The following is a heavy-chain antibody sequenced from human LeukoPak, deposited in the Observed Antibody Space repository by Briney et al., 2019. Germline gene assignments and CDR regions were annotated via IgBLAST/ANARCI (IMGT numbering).Heavy chain of an antibody. CDR2: ISGSGGST. V-gene: IGHV3-23*01. D-gene: IGHD6-19*01. Sequence: GGSLRLSCAASGFTFDDYAMSWVRQAPGKGLEWVSAISGSGGSTYYADSVKGRFTISRDNSKNTLYLQMNSLRAEDTAVYYCAKSPIMVAGSYYFDYWGQGTLVTVSS. CDR1: GFTFDDYA. J-gene: IGHJ4*02. CDR3: AKSPIMVAGSYYFDY.